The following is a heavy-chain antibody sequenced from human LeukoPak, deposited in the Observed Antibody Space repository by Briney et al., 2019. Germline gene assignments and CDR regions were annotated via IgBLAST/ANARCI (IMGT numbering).Heavy chain of an antibody. V-gene: IGHV3-74*01. J-gene: IGHJ4*02. CDR3: ARDNNGNYPDY. D-gene: IGHD1-7*01. CDR2: ISGDGSTT. CDR1: GFTFSSYW. Sequence: QPGGSLRLSCAASGFTFSSYWMHWVRQAPGKGLVWVSRISGDGSTTRYADSVKGRFTISRDNAKNTLVLQMSSLRAEDTAVYYCARDNNGNYPDYWGQGTLVTVSS.